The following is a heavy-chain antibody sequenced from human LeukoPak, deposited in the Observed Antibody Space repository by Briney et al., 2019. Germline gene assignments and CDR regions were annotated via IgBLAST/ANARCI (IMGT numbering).Heavy chain of an antibody. V-gene: IGHV3-11*01. J-gene: IGHJ6*02. CDR3: APDLIAAAGWDYYYYGMDV. CDR2: ISSSGSTI. D-gene: IGHD6-13*01. Sequence: GGSLRLSCAASGFTFSDYYMSWIRQAPGKGLEWVSYISSSGSTIYYADSVKGRFTISRDNAKNSLYLQMNSLRAEDTAVYYCAPDLIAAAGWDYYYYGMDVWGQGTTVTVSS. CDR1: GFTFSDYY.